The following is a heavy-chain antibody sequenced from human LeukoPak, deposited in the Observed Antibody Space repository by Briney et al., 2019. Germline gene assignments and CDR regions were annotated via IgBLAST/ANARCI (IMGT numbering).Heavy chain of an antibody. J-gene: IGHJ6*03. Sequence: PSETLSLTCAVYGGSFSGYYWSWIRQPPGKGLEWIGEINHSGSTNYNPSLKSRVTISVDTSKNQFSLKLSSVTAADTAVYYCARGRYFGPMDVWGKGATVTVSS. D-gene: IGHD3-9*01. V-gene: IGHV4-34*01. CDR1: GGSFSGYY. CDR2: INHSGST. CDR3: ARGRYFGPMDV.